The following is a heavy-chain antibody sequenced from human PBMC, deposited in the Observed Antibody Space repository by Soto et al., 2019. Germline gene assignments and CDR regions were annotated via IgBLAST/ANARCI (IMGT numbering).Heavy chain of an antibody. CDR1: GGSISGSSYY. Sequence: QLQLQESGPGLVKPSETLSLTCTVSGGSISGSSYYWGWIRQPPGKGLEWIGSIYYSGTTYYNPSLKSRVTISVDTSRNQFSLKLSSVTAADTAVYYCARQEPRPKAVVLVPGAPDYWGQGTLVTVSS. D-gene: IGHD2-2*01. CDR3: ARQEPRPKAVVLVPGAPDY. V-gene: IGHV4-39*01. CDR2: IYYSGTT. J-gene: IGHJ4*02.